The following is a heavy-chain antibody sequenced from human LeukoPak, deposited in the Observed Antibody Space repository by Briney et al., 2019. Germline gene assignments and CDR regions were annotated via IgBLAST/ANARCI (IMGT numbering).Heavy chain of an antibody. Sequence: SVKVSCKASGGTFSRYAISWVRQAPGQGLQWMGGIIPIFGTANYAQKFQGRVTITADESTSTAYMELSSLRSEDTAVYYCARRPAAGYEYFQHWGQGTLVTVSS. CDR3: ARRPAAGYEYFQH. CDR1: GGTFSRYA. V-gene: IGHV1-69*13. J-gene: IGHJ1*01. D-gene: IGHD6-13*01. CDR2: IIPIFGTA.